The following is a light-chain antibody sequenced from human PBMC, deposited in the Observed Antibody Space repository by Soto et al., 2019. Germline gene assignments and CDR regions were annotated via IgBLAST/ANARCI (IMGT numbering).Light chain of an antibody. J-gene: IGLJ2*01. Sequence: QSALTQPASVSGSPGQSITISCTGTSSDVGGYNYVSWYQQHPGQAPKVMIYDVSNRPSGVSNRFSGSKSGNRASLTISGLQAEDEADYYCSSYTSSHTVIFGGGTKLTVL. CDR1: SSDVGGYNY. CDR2: DVS. CDR3: SSYTSSHTVI. V-gene: IGLV2-14*03.